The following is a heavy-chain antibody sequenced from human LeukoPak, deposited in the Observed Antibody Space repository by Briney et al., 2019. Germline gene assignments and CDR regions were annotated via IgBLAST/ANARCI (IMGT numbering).Heavy chain of an antibody. CDR2: IYTSGST. D-gene: IGHD2-15*01. J-gene: IGHJ3*02. V-gene: IGHV4-4*09. Sequence: MTSETLSLTCTVSGGSISSYYWSWIRQPPGKGLEWIGYIYTSGSTNYNPSLKSRVTISVDTSKNQFSLKLSSVTAADTAVYYCARLGYCSGGSCYSDAFDIWGQGTMVTVSS. CDR3: ARLGYCSGGSCYSDAFDI. CDR1: GGSISSYY.